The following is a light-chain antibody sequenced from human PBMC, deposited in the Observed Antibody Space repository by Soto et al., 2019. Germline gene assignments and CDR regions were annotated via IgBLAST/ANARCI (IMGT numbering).Light chain of an antibody. V-gene: IGKV3-11*01. Sequence: EIVLTQSPATLSLSPGERATLSCRASQSVSSYLAWYQQKPGQAPRLLIYDASNRATGIPARFSGSGSGTDFTRTISSLEPEAFAVYYCQQRSNWPTFGQGTKLEIK. CDR2: DAS. CDR1: QSVSSY. CDR3: QQRSNWPT. J-gene: IGKJ2*01.